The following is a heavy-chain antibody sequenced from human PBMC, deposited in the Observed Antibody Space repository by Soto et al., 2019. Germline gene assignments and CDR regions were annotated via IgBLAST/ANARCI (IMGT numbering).Heavy chain of an antibody. CDR3: AGGGGVGVAGSAAFDM. Sequence: QLHLGQSGAVVKKPGASVTGSCSASGYPVTAYYMHWVLQAPGRGLEWMGGINPATGAAKYTQTFRGRVTVTRDTSTRTVFMGLSGLTSSDPAVFYWAGGGGVGVAGSAAFDMWGQGTLVTVSS. CDR1: GYPVTAYY. V-gene: IGHV1-2*02. J-gene: IGHJ3*02. D-gene: IGHD3-3*01. CDR2: INPATGAA.